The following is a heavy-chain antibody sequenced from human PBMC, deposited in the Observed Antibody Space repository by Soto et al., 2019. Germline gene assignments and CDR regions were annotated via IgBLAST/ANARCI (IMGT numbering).Heavy chain of an antibody. J-gene: IGHJ5*02. Sequence: SVKVSCKASGCTFSSYAISWVRQAPGQGLEWMGGIIPIFGTANYAQKFQGRVTITADESTSTAYMELSSLRSEDTAVYYCARGRLLWFGELLQDSMGLHPWGQGTMVTVYS. V-gene: IGHV1-69*13. CDR2: IIPIFGTA. D-gene: IGHD3-10*01. CDR1: GCTFSSYA. CDR3: ARGRLLWFGELLQDSMGLHP.